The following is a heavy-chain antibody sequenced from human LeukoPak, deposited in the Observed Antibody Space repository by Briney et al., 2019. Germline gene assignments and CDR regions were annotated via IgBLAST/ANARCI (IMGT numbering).Heavy chain of an antibody. V-gene: IGHV1-69*10. J-gene: IGHJ3*01. CDR1: GGTFSGYA. D-gene: IGHD1-26*01. CDR3: AGDARRSSFIVGPTRGDAFDV. Sequence: ASVKVSCKASGGTFSGYAFNWVRQAPGEGLEWMGRIIPMFDLANYAQNFQGRVTITADRSTSTAYMELSSLRSEDTAIYYCAGDARRSSFIVGPTRGDAFDVWGQGTKVSVSS. CDR2: IIPMFDLA.